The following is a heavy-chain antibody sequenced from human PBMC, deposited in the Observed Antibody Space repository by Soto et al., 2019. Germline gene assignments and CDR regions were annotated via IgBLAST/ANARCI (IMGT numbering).Heavy chain of an antibody. CDR3: ARAKLLPSFGELYY. D-gene: IGHD3-10*01. CDR2: IYYSGST. CDR1: GGSISSGGYY. Sequence: QVQLQESGPGLVKPSQTLSLTCTVSGGSISSGGYYWSWIRQHPGKGLEWIGYIYYSGSTYYHPSLKSRVTIPVATSKNQFSLKLSSWTAADTDVYCCARAKLLPSFGELYYWGQGTLVTVSS. V-gene: IGHV4-31*03. J-gene: IGHJ4*02.